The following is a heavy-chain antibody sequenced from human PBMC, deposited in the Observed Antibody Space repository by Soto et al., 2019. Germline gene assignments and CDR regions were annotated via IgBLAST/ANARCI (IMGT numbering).Heavy chain of an antibody. D-gene: IGHD2-15*01. CDR1: GFTFSSYG. J-gene: IGHJ4*02. CDR3: AKGRSYGSLPEVDY. Sequence: QVQLVESGGGVVQPGRSLRLSCAASGFTFSSYGMHWVRQAPGKGLEWVAVISYDGSNKYYADSVKGRFSISRDNSKNALDLQMNSLRAEDTAVYYCAKGRSYGSLPEVDYWGQGTLVTVSS. V-gene: IGHV3-30*18. CDR2: ISYDGSNK.